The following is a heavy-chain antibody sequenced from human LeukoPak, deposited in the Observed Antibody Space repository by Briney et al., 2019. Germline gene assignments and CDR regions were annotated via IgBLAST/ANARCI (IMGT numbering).Heavy chain of an antibody. CDR2: TYYRSKWYH. Sequence: SQTVSLTCAISGDSVSSNRVAWNWIRQTPSKGLEWLARTYYRSKWYHDYAVSVESRITINPDTPKNQFSLQLNSVTPEDTAVYYCARDDGYGYFDFWGQGTLVTVSS. CDR1: GDSVSSNRVA. D-gene: IGHD5-24*01. J-gene: IGHJ4*02. CDR3: ARDDGYGYFDF. V-gene: IGHV6-1*01.